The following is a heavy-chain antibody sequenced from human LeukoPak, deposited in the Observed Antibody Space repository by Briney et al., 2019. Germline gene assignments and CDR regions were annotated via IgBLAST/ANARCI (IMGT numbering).Heavy chain of an antibody. V-gene: IGHV3-30-3*01. J-gene: IGHJ3*02. Sequence: GGSLRLSCAASGFTFSNHVMHWVRQAPGKGLEWVALISYDGNNKDYADSVKGRFTISRDNSKNTLYLQMNSLRAEDTAVYYCAKDAERIVGATAFDIWGQGTMVTVSS. CDR2: ISYDGNNK. CDR3: AKDAERIVGATAFDI. CDR1: GFTFSNHV. D-gene: IGHD1-26*01.